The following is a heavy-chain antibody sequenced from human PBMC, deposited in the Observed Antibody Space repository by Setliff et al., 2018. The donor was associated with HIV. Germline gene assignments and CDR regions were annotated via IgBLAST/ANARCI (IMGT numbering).Heavy chain of an antibody. CDR3: ARGSDSSGYDDY. D-gene: IGHD3-22*01. V-gene: IGHV1-69*10. CDR1: GGTFSSYA. Sequence: SVKVSCKASGGTFSSYAISWVRPAPGQGLEWMGGIIPILGIANYAQKFQGRVTITADESTSTAYMELSSLRSEDTAVYYCARGSDSSGYDDYWGQGTLVTVSS. J-gene: IGHJ4*02. CDR2: IIPILGIA.